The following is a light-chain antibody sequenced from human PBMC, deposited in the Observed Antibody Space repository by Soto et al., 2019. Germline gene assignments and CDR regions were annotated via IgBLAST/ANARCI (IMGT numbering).Light chain of an antibody. CDR2: DAS. CDR1: QSVSSY. J-gene: IGKJ4*01. Sequence: EIVLTQSPATLSLSPGERATLSCRASQSVSSYLAWYQQKPGQAPRLLIYDASNRATGIPARFSGSGSGTGFPLTLSRLEPEDFAVYYCQQRSNWPLTFGGGTKVEIK. V-gene: IGKV3-11*01. CDR3: QQRSNWPLT.